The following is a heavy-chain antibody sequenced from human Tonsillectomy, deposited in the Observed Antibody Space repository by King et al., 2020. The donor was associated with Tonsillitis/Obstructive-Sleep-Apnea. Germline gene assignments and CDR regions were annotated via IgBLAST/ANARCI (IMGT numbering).Heavy chain of an antibody. J-gene: IGHJ6*02. V-gene: IGHV5-10-1*03. CDR3: ASAGGYYSAMDV. CDR1: GYSFTSYW. D-gene: IGHD3-10*01. Sequence: DVQLVESGAEVKKPGESLRISCKGSGYSFTSYWIIWVRQMPGKGLDWTGRIDPSDSYTDYSPSFQGHVTISADKSFSTAYLQWSSLKASDTAMYYCASAGGYYSAMDVWGHGTTVTVSS. CDR2: IDPSDSYT.